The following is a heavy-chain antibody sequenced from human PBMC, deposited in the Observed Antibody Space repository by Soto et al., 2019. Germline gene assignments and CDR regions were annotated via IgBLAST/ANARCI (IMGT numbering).Heavy chain of an antibody. CDR2: ISPNGQGI. CDR3: AKDRRYPRDYFHY. CDR1: GFTVTSNG. V-gene: IGHV3-23*01. D-gene: IGHD1-20*01. J-gene: IGHJ4*02. Sequence: GGSLRLSCGVSGFTVTSNGVSWVRQAPGKGLEWVAAISPNGQGIWYADSVKGRFTISRDISRNTVFLQMDSLRAEDTAVYYCAKDRRYPRDYFHYWGQGTVVTVSS.